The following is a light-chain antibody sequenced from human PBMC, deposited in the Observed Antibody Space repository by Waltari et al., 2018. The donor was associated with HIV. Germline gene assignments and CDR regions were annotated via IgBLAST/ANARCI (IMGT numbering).Light chain of an antibody. Sequence: QSALTQPASVSGSPGQSITIPCTGPRSDVGSYNLVPWYQQHPGKAPKLMIYEVTKRPSGVSNRFSGSKSGNTASLTISGLQAEDEGDYHCCSYAGTSILVFGGGTKLTVL. CDR2: EVT. V-gene: IGLV2-23*02. J-gene: IGLJ3*02. CDR1: RSDVGSYNL. CDR3: CSYAGTSILV.